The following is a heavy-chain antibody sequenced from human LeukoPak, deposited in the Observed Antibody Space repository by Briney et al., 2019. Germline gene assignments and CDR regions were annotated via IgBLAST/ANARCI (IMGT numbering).Heavy chain of an antibody. CDR1: GFTFSNYA. D-gene: IGHD6-19*01. V-gene: IGHV3-23*01. CDR3: VSSSSGWYRFQY. J-gene: IGHJ4*02. Sequence: KAGGSLRLSCAAPGFTFSNYAMSWARQAPGKGLEWVSAIRGSGGNTYYADSVKGRFTISRDNSRSTLYLQMNSLRAEDTAVYYCVSSSSGWYRFQYWGQGTLVTVSS. CDR2: IRGSGGNT.